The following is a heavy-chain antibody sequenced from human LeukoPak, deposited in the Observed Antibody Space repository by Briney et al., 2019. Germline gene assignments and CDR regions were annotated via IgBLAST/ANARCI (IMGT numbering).Heavy chain of an antibody. J-gene: IGHJ4*02. D-gene: IGHD4-17*01. CDR2: LYHSGST. CDR1: DSSISSGYF. V-gene: IGHV4-38-2*01. Sequence: SETLSLTCAVSDSSISSGYFWGWIRQPPGKGLEWIGTLYHSGSTYYNPSLKSRVAISLDTSKTQFSLKLSSVTAADTALYYCATLLSDYGAHCFDSWGQGVLVTVSS. CDR3: ATLLSDYGAHCFDS.